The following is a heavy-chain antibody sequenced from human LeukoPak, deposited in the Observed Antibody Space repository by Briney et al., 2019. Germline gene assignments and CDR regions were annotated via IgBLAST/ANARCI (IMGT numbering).Heavy chain of an antibody. Sequence: TGGPLRLSCAASGFTFSSYWMSWVRQAPGKGLEWVANIKQDGSEKYYVDSVKGRFTISRDNAKNSLYLQMNSLRAEDTAVYYCARDKYSSSSTYFDYWGQGTLVTVSS. V-gene: IGHV3-7*01. D-gene: IGHD6-6*01. CDR1: GFTFSSYW. CDR3: ARDKYSSSSTYFDY. CDR2: IKQDGSEK. J-gene: IGHJ4*02.